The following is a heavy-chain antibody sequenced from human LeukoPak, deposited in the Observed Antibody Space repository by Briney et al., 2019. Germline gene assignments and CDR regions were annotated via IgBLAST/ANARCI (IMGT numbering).Heavy chain of an antibody. V-gene: IGHV4-59*01. CDR2: IYYSGST. CDR3: ARTYYDFWSGHRYYFDY. CDR1: GGSISSYY. Sequence: SETLSLTCTVSGGSISSYYWSWIRQPPGKGLEWIGYIYYSGSTNYNPSLKSRVTISLDTSKNQFSLTLSSVTAAGTAVYFCARTYYDFWSGHRYYFDYWGQGTLVTVSS. J-gene: IGHJ4*02. D-gene: IGHD3-3*01.